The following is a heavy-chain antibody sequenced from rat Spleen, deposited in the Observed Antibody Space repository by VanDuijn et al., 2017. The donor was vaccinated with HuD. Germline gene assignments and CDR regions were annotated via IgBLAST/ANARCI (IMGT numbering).Heavy chain of an antibody. CDR1: GFSFSDCD. J-gene: IGHJ2*01. Sequence: EVQLVESGGGLVQPGRSMLLSCAASGFSFSDCDMAWVRQAPTKGLEWVASITYDVSTTYYRDSVKGRFTVSRDNAKSTLYLQLDSLRSEDTATYYCTRASYGGYNYWGQGVMVTVSS. CDR3: TRASYGGYNY. CDR2: ITYDVSTT. D-gene: IGHD1-11*01. V-gene: IGHV5-20*01.